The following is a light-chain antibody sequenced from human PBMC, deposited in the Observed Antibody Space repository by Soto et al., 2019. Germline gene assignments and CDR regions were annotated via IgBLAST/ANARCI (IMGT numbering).Light chain of an antibody. J-gene: IGLJ1*01. Sequence: QSVLTQPASVSGSPGQSITISCTGTSSDVGGYNYVSWYQQHPGKAPKLMIYEVTNRPSGVSNRFSGSKSGNTASLTISGXXADDEADYYCSSXTXXXXXXFGTG. CDR1: SSDVGGYNY. CDR2: EVT. CDR3: SSXTXXXXXX. V-gene: IGLV2-14*01.